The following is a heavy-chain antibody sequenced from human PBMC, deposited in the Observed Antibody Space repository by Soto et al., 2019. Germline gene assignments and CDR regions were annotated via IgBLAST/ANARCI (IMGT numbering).Heavy chain of an antibody. CDR2: IYYSGST. V-gene: IGHV4-59*01. CDR3: ARNIAAAGIDP. CDR1: GGSISSYY. Sequence: SETLSLTCTVSGGSISSYYWSWIRQPPGKGLEWIGYIYYSGSTNYNPSLKSRVTISVDTSKNQFSLKLSSVTAADTAVYYCARNIAAAGIDPWGQGTLVTVSS. D-gene: IGHD6-13*01. J-gene: IGHJ5*02.